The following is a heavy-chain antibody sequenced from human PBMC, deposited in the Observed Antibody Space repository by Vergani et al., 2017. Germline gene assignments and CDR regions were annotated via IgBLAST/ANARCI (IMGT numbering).Heavy chain of an antibody. CDR1: GGTFSSYA. D-gene: IGHD5-12*01. Sequence: QVQLVQSGAEVKKPGSSVKVSCKASGGTFSSYAISWVRQAPGQGLEWMGGIIPIFGTATYAQKFQGRVTITADESTSTAYMELSSLRSEDTAVYYCARDLGGTYGGYALDYFDYWGQGTLVTVSS. CDR2: IIPIFGTA. V-gene: IGHV1-69*01. CDR3: ARDLGGTYGGYALDYFDY. J-gene: IGHJ4*02.